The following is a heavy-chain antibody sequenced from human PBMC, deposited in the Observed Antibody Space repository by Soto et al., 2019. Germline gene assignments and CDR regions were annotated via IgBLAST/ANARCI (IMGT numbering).Heavy chain of an antibody. CDR3: ARGGYYDSSGYYRHYYYYYGMDV. Sequence: SVKVSCKASGGTFSSYAISWVRQAPGQGLEWMGGIIPIFGTANYAQKFQGRVTITADKSTSTAYMELSSLRSEDTAVYYCARGGYYDSSGYYRHYYYYYGMDVWGQGTTVTVSS. V-gene: IGHV1-69*06. CDR2: IIPIFGTA. D-gene: IGHD3-22*01. CDR1: GGTFSSYA. J-gene: IGHJ6*02.